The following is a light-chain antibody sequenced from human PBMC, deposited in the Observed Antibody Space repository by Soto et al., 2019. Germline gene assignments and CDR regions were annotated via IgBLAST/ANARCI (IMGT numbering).Light chain of an antibody. Sequence: QTVVTQEPSFSVSPGGTVTLTCGLSSGSVSTSYYPSWYQQTPGQAPRTVIYNTNTRSSGVPDRFSGSILGNKAALTITGAQANDDSNYYCVVYMGSGIWVFGGGTQLTVL. CDR3: VVYMGSGIWV. V-gene: IGLV8-61*01. J-gene: IGLJ3*02. CDR2: NTN. CDR1: SGSVSTSYY.